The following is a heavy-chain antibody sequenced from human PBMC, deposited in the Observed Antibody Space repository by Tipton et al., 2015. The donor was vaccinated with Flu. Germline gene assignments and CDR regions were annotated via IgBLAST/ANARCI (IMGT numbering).Heavy chain of an antibody. J-gene: IGHJ1*01. CDR2: IYTSGTT. D-gene: IGHD3-16*01. Sequence: TLSLTCTVSGASISSGSYYWSWIRQPAERGLEWVGRIYTSGTTDYNSSLDSRVTVSADTSKNQFSLKLTSGTAADTAVYYCVRFGAGVSFEANWGQGTLVTVSS. CDR3: VRFGAGVSFEAN. CDR1: GASISSGSYY. V-gene: IGHV4-61*02.